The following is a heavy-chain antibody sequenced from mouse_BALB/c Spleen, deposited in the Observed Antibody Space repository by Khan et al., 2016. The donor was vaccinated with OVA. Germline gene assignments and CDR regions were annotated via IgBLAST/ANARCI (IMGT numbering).Heavy chain of an antibody. J-gene: IGHJ1*01. D-gene: IGHD2-1*01. CDR1: GFSFSSYT. CDR3: TRDGNYAHWYFDV. CDR2: ISSGRTYT. V-gene: IGHV5-6-4*01. Sequence: EVELVESGGGLVKPGGSLKLSCAASGFSFSSYTMSWVRQTPEKRLEWVATISSGRTYTYYPDSVQGRFTISRDNAKNALNLQMSRLKSEDTAIYYCTRDGNYAHWYFDVWGAGTTVTVSS.